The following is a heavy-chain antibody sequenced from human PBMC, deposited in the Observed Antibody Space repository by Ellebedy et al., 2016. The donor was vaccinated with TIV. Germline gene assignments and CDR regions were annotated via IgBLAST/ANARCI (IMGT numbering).Heavy chain of an antibody. CDR3: ARPPPYYYDRTGYTMDV. CDR2: ISDDGGRT. CDR1: GFTFSRNS. Sequence: GGSLRLXCAAFGFTFSRNSMHWVRQAPGQGLEWVAVISDDGGRTFYADSVAGRFTISRDNSKNTLYLQMNSLRAEDTAVYYCARPPPYYYDRTGYTMDVWGQGTTVTVSS. V-gene: IGHV3-30*04. J-gene: IGHJ6*02. D-gene: IGHD3-22*01.